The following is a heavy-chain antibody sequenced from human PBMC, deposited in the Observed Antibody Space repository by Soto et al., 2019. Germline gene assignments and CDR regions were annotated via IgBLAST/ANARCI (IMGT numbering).Heavy chain of an antibody. V-gene: IGHV3-13*01. J-gene: IGHJ4*02. CDR2: IGSAGDT. D-gene: IGHD7-27*01. Sequence: EVQLVESGGGLVQPGGSLRLSCAASGFTFSSYAVHWVRQPTGKGLEWVSVIGSAGDTYYPGSVKGRFTISRENAKNSLYLQMNSLRAEVTAVYYCARGYLGSFDYWGQGTLVTVSS. CDR1: GFTFSSYA. CDR3: ARGYLGSFDY.